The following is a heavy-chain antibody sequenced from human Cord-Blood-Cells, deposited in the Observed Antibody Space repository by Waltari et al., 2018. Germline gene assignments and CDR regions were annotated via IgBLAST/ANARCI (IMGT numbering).Heavy chain of an antibody. CDR1: GGSISSHY. J-gene: IGHJ4*02. CDR2: IYYSGST. CDR3: ARVTGTRGY. V-gene: IGHV4-59*11. D-gene: IGHD1-7*01. Sequence: QVQLQESGPGLVKPSETLSLTCTVSGGSISSHYWSWIRQPPGKGLEWIGYIYYSGSTNYNPSLKRRVTISVDTSKNQFSLKLSSVTAADTAVYYCARVTGTRGYWGQGTLVTVSS.